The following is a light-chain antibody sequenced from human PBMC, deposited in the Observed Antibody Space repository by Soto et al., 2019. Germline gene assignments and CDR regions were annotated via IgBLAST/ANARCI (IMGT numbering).Light chain of an antibody. CDR1: QSVTSSH. CDR3: LLYFSPDRYT. V-gene: IGKV3-20*01. CDR2: GAS. Sequence: EIVLTQTPGTLSLSPGERATLSCRSSQSVTSSHLAWYQQKPVQAPILLIYGASTSATGIPDRFSGSGSDTDFSLTIRRLDPEDFAMYYCLLYFSPDRYTFGPGTKVQIK. J-gene: IGKJ2*01.